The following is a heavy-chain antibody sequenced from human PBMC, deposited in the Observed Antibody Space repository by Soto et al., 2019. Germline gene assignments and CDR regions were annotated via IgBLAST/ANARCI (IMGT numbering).Heavy chain of an antibody. CDR2: MNPNSGNT. CDR1: GYTFTSYD. V-gene: IGHV1-8*01. CDR3: ARGLRNYDSSGYSFDY. Sequence: ASVKVSCKASGYTFTSYDINWVRQATGQGLEWMGWMNPNSGNTGYAQKFQGRVTMTRNTSISTAYMELSSPRSEDTAVYYCARGLRNYDSSGYSFDYWGQGTLVTVSS. J-gene: IGHJ4*02. D-gene: IGHD3-22*01.